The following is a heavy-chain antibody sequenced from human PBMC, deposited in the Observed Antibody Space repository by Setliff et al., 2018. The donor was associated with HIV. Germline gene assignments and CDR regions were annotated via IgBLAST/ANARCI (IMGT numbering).Heavy chain of an antibody. CDR2: ISDSGGSP. V-gene: IGHV3-23*01. CDR1: GFTFSSYA. J-gene: IGHJ4*02. CDR3: VKGYTSTWGPFDY. D-gene: IGHD6-13*01. Sequence: GGSLRLSCAASGFTFSSYAMSWVRQAPGKGLEWVSAISDSGGSPYYADSVKGRFTISRDNAKSSLYLQMSSLRAEDTAVYYCVKGYTSTWGPFDYWGQGTLVTVSS.